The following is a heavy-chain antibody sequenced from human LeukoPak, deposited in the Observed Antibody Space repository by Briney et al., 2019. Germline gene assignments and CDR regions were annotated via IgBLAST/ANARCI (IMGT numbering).Heavy chain of an antibody. CDR2: ISRNGGDT. J-gene: IGHJ6*03. D-gene: IGHD3/OR15-3a*01. CDR1: GFILSSYS. Sequence: GESLRLSCAASGFILSSYSMHWVRQAPGKGLQFVSAISRNGGDTYYANSVKGRFTISRDISKNTLYLQMNSLRAEDTAVYYCAKDRIGTGYFYYYYMDVWGKGTTVTISS. CDR3: AKDRIGTGYFYYYYMDV. V-gene: IGHV3-64*01.